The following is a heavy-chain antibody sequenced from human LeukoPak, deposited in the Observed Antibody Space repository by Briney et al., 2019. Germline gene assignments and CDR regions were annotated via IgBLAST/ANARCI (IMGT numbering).Heavy chain of an antibody. Sequence: SETLSLTCTVSGGSISSNSYYWGWIRQPPGKGLEWIGSIYYSGSTYYNPSLKSRVTISVVTSKNQFSLKLSSVTAADTAVYYCAAEKNTYYDFWSGYYTNWFDPWGQGTLVTVSS. J-gene: IGHJ5*02. D-gene: IGHD3-3*01. CDR2: IYYSGST. V-gene: IGHV4-39*01. CDR1: GGSISSNSYY. CDR3: AAEKNTYYDFWSGYYTNWFDP.